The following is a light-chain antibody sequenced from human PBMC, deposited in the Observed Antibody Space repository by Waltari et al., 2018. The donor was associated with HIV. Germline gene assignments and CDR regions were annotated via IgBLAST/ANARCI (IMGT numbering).Light chain of an antibody. Sequence: SYVLTHPPSVSVAPGKTARITCGGNNIGSKSVHWYQQKPGQAPVLVIYYDSDRPSGIPERFSGSNSGNTATLTISRVEAGDEADYYCQVWDSSSDHPIFGTGTKVTVL. J-gene: IGLJ1*01. CDR1: NIGSKS. CDR2: YDS. CDR3: QVWDSSSDHPI. V-gene: IGLV3-21*04.